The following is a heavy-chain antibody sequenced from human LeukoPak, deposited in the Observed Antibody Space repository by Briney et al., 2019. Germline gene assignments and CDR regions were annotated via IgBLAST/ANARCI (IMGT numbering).Heavy chain of an antibody. J-gene: IGHJ4*02. D-gene: IGHD6-13*01. CDR3: ARQEWQQLVIIDY. CDR1: GGSISISSYY. V-gene: IGHV4-39*01. Sequence: SETLSLTCTVSGGSISISSYYWGWIRQPPGKGLEWIVSVYYSGSTYYNPSLKSRVTISVDMSKNQFSLKLSSVTAADTAVYYCARQEWQQLVIIDYWGQGTLVTVSS. CDR2: VYYSGST.